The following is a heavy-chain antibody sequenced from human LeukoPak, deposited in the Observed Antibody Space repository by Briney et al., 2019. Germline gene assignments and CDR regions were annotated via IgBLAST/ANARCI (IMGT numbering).Heavy chain of an antibody. CDR1: GFTFSYYA. D-gene: IGHD3-16*01. CDR2: ISYDGSNK. V-gene: IGHV3-30*04. Sequence: PGGSLRLSCAASGFTFSYYAMHWVRQAPGKGLEWVAVISYDGSNKYYADSMKGRFTISRDNAKNSLYLQMNSLRAEDTAVYYCARTGYGYNYFDYWGQGTLVTVSS. J-gene: IGHJ4*02. CDR3: ARTGYGYNYFDY.